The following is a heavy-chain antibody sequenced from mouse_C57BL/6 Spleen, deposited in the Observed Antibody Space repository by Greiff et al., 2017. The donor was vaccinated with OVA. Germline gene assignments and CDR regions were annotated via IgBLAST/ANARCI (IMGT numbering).Heavy chain of an antibody. CDR1: GFSLTSYG. D-gene: IGHD2-5*01. J-gene: IGHJ3*01. Sequence: VQLVESGPGLVQPSQSLSITCTVSGFSLTSYGVHWVRQSPGKGLEWLGVIWSGGSTDYNAAFISRLSISKDNSKSQVFFKMNSLQADDTAIYYCAGDYSNYVAYWGQGTLVTVSA. CDR2: IWSGGST. CDR3: AGDYSNYVAY. V-gene: IGHV2-2*01.